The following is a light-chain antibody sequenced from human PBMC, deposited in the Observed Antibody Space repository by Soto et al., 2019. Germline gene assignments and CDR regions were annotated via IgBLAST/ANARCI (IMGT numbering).Light chain of an antibody. V-gene: IGLV1-40*01. J-gene: IGLJ3*02. Sequence: QSVLTQPPSVSGAPGQRVTISCTGSSSNIGTGYDVHWYQQLPGTAPKLLIYGNSNRPSGVPDRFSGSKSGTSASLAITGLQAEDEADYYCQSYDSSLSGVLVFGGGTQLTVL. CDR1: SSNIGTGYD. CDR2: GNS. CDR3: QSYDSSLSGVLV.